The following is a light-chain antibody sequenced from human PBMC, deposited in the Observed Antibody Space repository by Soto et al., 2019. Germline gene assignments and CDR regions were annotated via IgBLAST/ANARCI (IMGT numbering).Light chain of an antibody. V-gene: IGKV3-15*01. J-gene: IGKJ4*01. CDR3: QQFGGSPQVS. CDR2: DAS. CDR1: QSVTTN. Sequence: EVVMTQSPAPLSVSPGERVTFSCRASQSVTTNLAWYQHKPGQSPRLLISDASTGASGIPPRFSGSGSGTEFTLTIDRLQSADFAVYYCQQFGGSPQVSFGGGTKVEIK.